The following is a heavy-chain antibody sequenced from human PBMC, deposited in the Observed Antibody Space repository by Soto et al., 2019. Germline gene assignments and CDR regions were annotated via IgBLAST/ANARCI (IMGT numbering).Heavy chain of an antibody. J-gene: IGHJ6*03. D-gene: IGHD3-10*01. CDR3: AKSPLPYYGSYYYYMDV. Sequence: GGSLRLSCAASGFTFSSYAMSWVRQAPGKGLEWVSAISGGGGSTYYADSVKGRFTISRDNSKNTLYLQMNSLRAEDTAVYYCAKSPLPYYGSYYYYMDVWGKGTTVTVSS. V-gene: IGHV3-23*01. CDR1: GFTFSSYA. CDR2: ISGGGGST.